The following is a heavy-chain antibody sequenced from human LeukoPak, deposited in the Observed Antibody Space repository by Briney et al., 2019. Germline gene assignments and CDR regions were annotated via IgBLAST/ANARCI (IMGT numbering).Heavy chain of an antibody. CDR1: GFTFKTYW. J-gene: IGHJ4*02. V-gene: IGHV3-74*01. CDR2: ISSDGSDT. Sequence: GGSLRLSCAASGFTFKTYWMHWVRQAPGRGPVWVSRISSDGSDTKYADSVKGRFTVSRDNAENTLYLEMNSLRAEDTAVYYCARDWGGSGPTSHDFWGQGTLVTVSS. CDR3: ARDWGGSGPTSHDF. D-gene: IGHD3-16*01.